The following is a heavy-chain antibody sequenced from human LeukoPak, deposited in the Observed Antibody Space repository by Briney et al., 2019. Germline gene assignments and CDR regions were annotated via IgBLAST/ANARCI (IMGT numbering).Heavy chain of an antibody. Sequence: SETLSLTCTVSGGSISSYYWSWIRQPPGKGLEWIGYIYYSGSTNYNPSLKSRVTISVDTSKNQFSLKLSSVTAADTAVYYCARQGRGALLCHYYYYGMDVWGQGTTVTVSS. V-gene: IGHV4-59*08. D-gene: IGHD1-26*01. J-gene: IGHJ6*02. CDR1: GGSISSYY. CDR2: IYYSGST. CDR3: ARQGRGALLCHYYYYGMDV.